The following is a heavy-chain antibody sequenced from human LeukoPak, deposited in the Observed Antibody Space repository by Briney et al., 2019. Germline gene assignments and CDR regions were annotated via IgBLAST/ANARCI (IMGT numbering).Heavy chain of an antibody. Sequence: PGGSRRLSCAASGLTFSIHWMNWVRQAPGKGLECVANINQDGSDKYYVDSVKGRFTISRDNTKNSLYLQMNSLRAEDTAVYYCVGGDYWGQGTLVTVSS. V-gene: IGHV3-7*01. CDR3: VGGDY. CDR2: INQDGSDK. CDR1: GLTFSIHW. J-gene: IGHJ4*02.